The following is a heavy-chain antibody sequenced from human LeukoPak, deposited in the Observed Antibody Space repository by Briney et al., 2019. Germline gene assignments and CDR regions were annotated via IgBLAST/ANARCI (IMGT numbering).Heavy chain of an antibody. Sequence: PSETLSLTCTVSGGSISSSSYYWGWIRQPPGKGLEWIGSIYYGGSTYYNPSLKSRVTISVDTSKNQFSLKLSSVTAADTAVYYCARLAIHYDMDVWGQGTTVTVSS. D-gene: IGHD5-24*01. CDR3: ARLAIHYDMDV. V-gene: IGHV4-39*01. CDR1: GGSISSSSYY. CDR2: IYYGGST. J-gene: IGHJ6*02.